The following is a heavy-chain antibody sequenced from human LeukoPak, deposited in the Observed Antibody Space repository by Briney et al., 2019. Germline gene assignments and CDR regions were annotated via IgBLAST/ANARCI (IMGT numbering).Heavy chain of an antibody. V-gene: IGHV4-59*08. CDR2: SSYIENT. CDR1: GGSISSYY. D-gene: IGHD1-26*01. J-gene: IGHJ4*02. CDR3: ARHGGSYSFDW. Sequence: PSETLSLTCTVSGGSISSYYWSWIRQPPGKGLEWIGYSSYIENTNYNPSLKSRVTISVDTSKNQFSLKLTSVTAADTAVYYCARHGGSYSFDWWGQGTLVTVSS.